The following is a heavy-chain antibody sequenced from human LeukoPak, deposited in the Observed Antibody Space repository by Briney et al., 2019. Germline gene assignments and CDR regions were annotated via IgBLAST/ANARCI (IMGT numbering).Heavy chain of an antibody. V-gene: IGHV3-53*01. Sequence: GGSLRLSCAASGFTVSSNYMSWVRQAPGKGLEWVSVIYSGGSTYYADSVKGRFTISRDNAKKSLYLQMDSLRAEDTAVYYCARDGGDYGSGSYYAYWGQGTLVTVSS. D-gene: IGHD3-10*01. CDR1: GFTVSSNY. J-gene: IGHJ4*02. CDR2: IYSGGST. CDR3: ARDGGDYGSGSYYAY.